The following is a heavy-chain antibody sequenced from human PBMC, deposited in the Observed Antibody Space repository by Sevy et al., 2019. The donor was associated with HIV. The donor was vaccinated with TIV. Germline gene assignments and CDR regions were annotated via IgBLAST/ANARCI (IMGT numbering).Heavy chain of an antibody. Sequence: SETLSLTCAVYGGSFSGYYWSWIRQPPGKGLEWIGEINHSGSTNYNPSFKSRFTISVDTSKNQFSLKLSSVTAAETAVYYCARGGDIVVVPAAITVWFDPWGQGTLVTVSS. CDR2: INHSGST. CDR3: ARGGDIVVVPAAITVWFDP. D-gene: IGHD2-2*02. J-gene: IGHJ5*02. V-gene: IGHV4-34*01. CDR1: GGSFSGYY.